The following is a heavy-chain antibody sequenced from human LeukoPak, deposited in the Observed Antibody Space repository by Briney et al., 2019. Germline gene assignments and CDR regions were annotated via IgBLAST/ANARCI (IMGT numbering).Heavy chain of an antibody. CDR1: GYTFTSYY. CDR2: INPSGGST. V-gene: IGHV1-46*01. J-gene: IGHJ3*02. Sequence: ASVKVSCKASGYTFTSYYMHWVRQAPGQGLEWMGIINPSGGSTSYAQKFQGRVTMTTDTSTSTAYMELRSLRSDDTAVYYCARARIVGAKTDAFDIWGQGTMVTVSS. D-gene: IGHD1-26*01. CDR3: ARARIVGAKTDAFDI.